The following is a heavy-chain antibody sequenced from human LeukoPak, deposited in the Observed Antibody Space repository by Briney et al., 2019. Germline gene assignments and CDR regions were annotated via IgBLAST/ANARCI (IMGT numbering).Heavy chain of an antibody. Sequence: GGSLRLSCAASGFTFSSYGMHWVRQAPGKGLEWVAVISYDGGNKYYADSVKGRFTISRDNSKNTLYLQMNSLRAEDTAVYYCAKGWFDYAAPFDIWGQGTMVTVSS. D-gene: IGHD4-17*01. CDR2: ISYDGGNK. CDR3: AKGWFDYAAPFDI. J-gene: IGHJ3*02. V-gene: IGHV3-30*18. CDR1: GFTFSSYG.